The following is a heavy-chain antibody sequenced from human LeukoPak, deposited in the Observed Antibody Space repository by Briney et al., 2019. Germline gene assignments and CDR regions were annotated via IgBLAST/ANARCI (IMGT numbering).Heavy chain of an antibody. D-gene: IGHD1-26*01. CDR2: ISGSGGST. CDR3: AKWKRGYSGSYCADY. CDR1: GFTFSSYS. J-gene: IGHJ4*02. V-gene: IGHV3-23*01. Sequence: GGSLRLSCAASGFTFSSYSMNWVRQAPGKGLEWVSAISGSGGSTYYADSVKGRFTISRDNSKNTLYLQMNSLRAEDTAVYYCAKWKRGYSGSYCADYWGQGTLVTVSS.